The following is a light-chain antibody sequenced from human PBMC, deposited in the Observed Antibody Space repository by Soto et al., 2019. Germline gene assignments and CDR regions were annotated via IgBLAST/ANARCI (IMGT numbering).Light chain of an antibody. CDR2: DVN. J-gene: IGLJ3*02. CDR1: SSNVGNYNY. V-gene: IGLV2-11*01. CDR3: CSYAGSSTWV. Sequence: QSALTQPRAVSGSPGQSVTISCTGTSSNVGNYNYVSWYQQHPRKAPKVMIYDVNKWHSWVPDRFSGSKSGNTASLTISGLQAEDEADYYCCSYAGSSTWVFGGGTKVTVL.